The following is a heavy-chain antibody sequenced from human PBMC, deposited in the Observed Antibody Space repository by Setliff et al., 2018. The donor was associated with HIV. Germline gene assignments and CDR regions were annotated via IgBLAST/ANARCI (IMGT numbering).Heavy chain of an antibody. J-gene: IGHJ5*02. CDR3: ARVPSAGVRGRPDLYHWFDP. CDR1: GGSLSSGFYY. Sequence: SETLSLTCTVSGGSLSSGFYYWSWIRQPAGKGLEWIGHIFTTGTVNYSPSLKSRVSISLDPSRSQFSLTLRSVTAADTAVYYCARVPSAGVRGRPDLYHWFDPWGQGTLVTVSS. V-gene: IGHV4-61*09. CDR2: IFTTGTV. D-gene: IGHD3-3*01.